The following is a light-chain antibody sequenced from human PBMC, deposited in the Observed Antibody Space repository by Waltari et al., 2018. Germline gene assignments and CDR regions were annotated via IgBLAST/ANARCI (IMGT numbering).Light chain of an antibody. J-gene: IGKJ2*01. CDR3: QQYYTTPYT. V-gene: IGKV4-1*01. CDR2: WAS. Sequence: DIVMTQSPYSLAMSLGERATINCKSSQSVLYSANNKNYLAWYQQKPGQPPNLLIYWASTRESGVPDRFSGSGSGTDFTLTISSLQAEDVAVYYCQQYYTTPYTFGQGTKLEIK. CDR1: QSVLYSANNKNY.